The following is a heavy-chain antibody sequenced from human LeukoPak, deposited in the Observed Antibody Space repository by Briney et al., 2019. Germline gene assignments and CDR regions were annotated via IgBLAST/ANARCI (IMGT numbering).Heavy chain of an antibody. CDR1: GASVSSYY. CDR3: ATGYYEPFAT. CDR2: ISDTGKT. D-gene: IGHD3-3*01. V-gene: IGHV4-59*02. J-gene: IGHJ5*02. Sequence: SEPLSLTCTFSGASVSSYYWDWLRQTPGKGLEWIGYISDTGKTDSNPSLKSRVSISLGPANKQFSLRLRSVTAADSAVYYCATGYYEPFATWGPGILVSVSS.